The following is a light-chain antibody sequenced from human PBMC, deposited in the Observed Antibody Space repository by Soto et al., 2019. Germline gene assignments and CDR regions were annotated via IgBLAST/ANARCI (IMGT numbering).Light chain of an antibody. CDR2: DNN. CDR1: SSNIGAGYD. Sequence: QSVLTQPPSVSGAPGQRVTISCTGSSSNIGAGYDVHWYQQLPGTAPKLLIYDNNNRPSGVPDRFSGSKSGTSASLAITGLQAEDEADYFCQSHDSSLSVVFGGGTKLTVL. CDR3: QSHDSSLSVV. J-gene: IGLJ2*01. V-gene: IGLV1-40*01.